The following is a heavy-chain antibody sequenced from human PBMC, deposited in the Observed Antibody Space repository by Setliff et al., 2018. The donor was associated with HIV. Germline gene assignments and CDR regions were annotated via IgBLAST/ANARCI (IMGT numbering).Heavy chain of an antibody. CDR1: DDPISSYY. V-gene: IGHV4-4*09. Sequence: SETLSLTCYVTDDPISSYYWSWVRQPAGKGLEWIGYIYTSGSTNYNPSLKSRVTISVDTSKNQFSLKLSSVTAADTAVYYCARQIKSGSYKWFDPWGQGTLVTVSS. CDR3: ARQIKSGSYKWFDP. J-gene: IGHJ5*02. CDR2: IYTSGST. D-gene: IGHD1-26*01.